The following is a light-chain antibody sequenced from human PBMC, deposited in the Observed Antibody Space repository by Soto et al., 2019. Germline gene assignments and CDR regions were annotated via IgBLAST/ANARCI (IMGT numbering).Light chain of an antibody. CDR1: RSISTF. J-gene: IGKJ4*01. Sequence: DIQMTQSPSSLSASVGDRVNITCRASRSISTFLNWYQHKPGTAPKLLIYDESRLQSGVPSRFSGSASGTYFTLTIGSLRPEDVATYYCQQSDSIPTFGGGTKVDI. V-gene: IGKV1-39*01. CDR2: DES. CDR3: QQSDSIPT.